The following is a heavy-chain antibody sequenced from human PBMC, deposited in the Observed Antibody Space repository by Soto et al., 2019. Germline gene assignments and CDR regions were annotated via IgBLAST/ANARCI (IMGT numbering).Heavy chain of an antibody. CDR1: GFTFSSYA. CDR2: ISGSGGST. Sequence: EVQLLESGGGLVQPGGSLRLSCAASGFTFSSYAMSWVRQAPGKGLEWVSAISGSGGSTYYADSVKGRFTISRDNSKNTLYLQMNSLRAEATAVYYCAKDLCSSTSCYGAAYAFDIWGQGTMVTVSS. D-gene: IGHD2-2*01. V-gene: IGHV3-23*01. CDR3: AKDLCSSTSCYGAAYAFDI. J-gene: IGHJ3*02.